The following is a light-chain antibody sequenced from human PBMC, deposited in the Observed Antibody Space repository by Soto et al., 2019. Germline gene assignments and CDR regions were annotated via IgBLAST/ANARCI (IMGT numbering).Light chain of an antibody. V-gene: IGLV2-14*01. CDR2: EVS. J-gene: IGLJ1*01. Sequence: QSVLTQPASVSGSPGQSITISCTGTSSDVGGYNYVSWYQQHPGKAPKLMIYEVSNRPSGVSNRFSDSKSGNTASLTISGLQAEDEADYYCSSYTSSSHPFGTGTKLTVL. CDR1: SSDVGGYNY. CDR3: SSYTSSSHP.